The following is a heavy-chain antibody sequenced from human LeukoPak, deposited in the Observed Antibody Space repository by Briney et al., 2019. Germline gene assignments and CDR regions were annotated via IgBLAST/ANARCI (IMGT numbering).Heavy chain of an antibody. CDR1: GFTFSSYG. D-gene: IGHD3-10*01. V-gene: IGHV3-33*01. CDR2: IWCDGSNK. J-gene: IGHJ4*02. Sequence: GGSLRLSCAASGFTFSSYGMHWVRQAPGKGLEWVAVIWCDGSNKYYADSVKGRFTISRDNSKSTLYLQMNSLRAEDTAVYYCARDGMYYYGLDGDWGQGTLVTVSS. CDR3: ARDGMYYYGLDGD.